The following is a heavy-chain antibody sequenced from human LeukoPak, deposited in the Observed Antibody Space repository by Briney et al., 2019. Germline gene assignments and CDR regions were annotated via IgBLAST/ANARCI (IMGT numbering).Heavy chain of an antibody. J-gene: IGHJ6*03. CDR1: GYTFTSYD. Sequence: ASVKVSCKASGYTFTSYDIHWVRQATGQGLEWMGWMNPNSGNTGYAQKFQGRVTITRNTSISTAYMELSSLRSEDTAVYYCARGVTSSSWYFPTRYYYMDVWGKGTTVTVSS. CDR2: MNPNSGNT. V-gene: IGHV1-8*03. CDR3: ARGVTSSSWYFPTRYYYMDV. D-gene: IGHD6-13*01.